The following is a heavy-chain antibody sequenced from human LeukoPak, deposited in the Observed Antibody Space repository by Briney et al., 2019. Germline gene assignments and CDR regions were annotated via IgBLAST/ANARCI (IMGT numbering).Heavy chain of an antibody. J-gene: IGHJ4*02. CDR3: AKGRGSSWYGD. CDR2: MNPNSGNT. CDR1: GYTFTSYD. V-gene: IGHV1-8*01. Sequence: ASVKVSCKASGYTFTSYDINWVRQATRQGLEWMGWMNPNSGNTGYAQKFQGRVAMTRNTSISTAYMELSSLRSDDTAVYYCAKGRGSSWYGDWGQGTPVTVSS. D-gene: IGHD6-13*01.